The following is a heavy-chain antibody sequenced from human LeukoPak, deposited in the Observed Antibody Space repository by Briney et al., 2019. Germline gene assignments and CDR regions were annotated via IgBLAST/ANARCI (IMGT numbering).Heavy chain of an antibody. CDR1: GFTFGNYW. V-gene: IGHV3-74*01. J-gene: IGHJ4*02. CDR2: INNDGST. D-gene: IGHD6-13*01. CDR3: AKDMGYSSSWGSYFDY. Sequence: PGGSLRLSCVASGFTFGNYWMHWVRQAPGKELVCISRINNDGSTVYADSVAGRFTISRDNAKNSLYLQMNSLRAEDTALYYCAKDMGYSSSWGSYFDYWGQGTLVTVSS.